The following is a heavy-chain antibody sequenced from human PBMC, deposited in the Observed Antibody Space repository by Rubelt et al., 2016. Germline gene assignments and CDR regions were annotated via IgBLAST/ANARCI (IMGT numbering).Heavy chain of an antibody. CDR2: IYSGGTT. CDR3: ARWSGTYYDH. Sequence: DVQVVESGGGLVQPGGSLRLSCAASGFTVSGNFMSWVRQAPGKGLQWVSIIYSGGTTYYADSVRGRFTISRDNSENTLYLQMNSLRAEDTAIYYCARWSGTYYDHWGQGTLVTVSS. CDR1: GFTVSGNF. J-gene: IGHJ4*02. D-gene: IGHD3-3*01. V-gene: IGHV3-53*01.